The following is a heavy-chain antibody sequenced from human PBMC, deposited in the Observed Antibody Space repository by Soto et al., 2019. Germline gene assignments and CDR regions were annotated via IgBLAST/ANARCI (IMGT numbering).Heavy chain of an antibody. V-gene: IGHV3-64D*06. Sequence: GGSLRLSCSASGLTFSSYAMYWVRQAPGKGLEYVSAISNNGGRTFYADSVKGRFIISRDNSKNTLDLQMNSLRPEDTAVYYCVKEAYYYDSSDYLRGAFDISGQGTMVTVSS. D-gene: IGHD3-22*01. CDR2: ISNNGGRT. J-gene: IGHJ3*02. CDR3: VKEAYYYDSSDYLRGAFDI. CDR1: GLTFSSYA.